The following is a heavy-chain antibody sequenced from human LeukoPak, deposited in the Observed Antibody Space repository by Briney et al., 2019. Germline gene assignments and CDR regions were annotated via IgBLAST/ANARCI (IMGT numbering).Heavy chain of an antibody. CDR1: GGSISSYY. CDR3: ARDHCGGDCDYYYMDV. CDR2: IYYSGST. V-gene: IGHV4-59*01. D-gene: IGHD2-21*02. Sequence: SETLSLTYTVSGGSISSYYWSWIRQPPGKGLEWIGYIYYSGSTNYNPSLKSRVTISVDTSKNQFSLKLSSVTAADTAVYYCARDHCGGDCDYYYMDVWGKGTTVTVSS. J-gene: IGHJ6*03.